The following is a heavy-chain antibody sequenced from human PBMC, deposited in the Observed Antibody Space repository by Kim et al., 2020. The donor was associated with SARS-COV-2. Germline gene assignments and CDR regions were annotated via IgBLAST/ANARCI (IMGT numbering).Heavy chain of an antibody. V-gene: IGHV3-23*01. J-gene: IGHJ5*02. CDR3: AKDPLAGCSSTSCYDWFDP. D-gene: IGHD2-2*01. Sequence: GRFTISRDNSKNTLYLQMNSLRAEDTAVYYCAKDPLAGCSSTSCYDWFDPWGQGTLVTVSS.